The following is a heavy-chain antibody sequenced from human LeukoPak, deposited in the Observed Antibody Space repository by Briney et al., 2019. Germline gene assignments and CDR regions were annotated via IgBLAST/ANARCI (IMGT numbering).Heavy chain of an antibody. CDR1: GFTVSSNY. CDR3: ARASLSLVLGVIIASFYYFDY. CDR2: IYSGGLT. V-gene: IGHV3-66*01. Sequence: GGSLRLSCAASGFTVSSNYMSWVRQAPGKGLEWVSVIYSGGLTYYADPVEGRFTISRDNSKNTLYLQVDSLRAVDTAVYYCARASLSLVLGVIIASFYYFDYWGQGTLVTVSS. D-gene: IGHD3-10*01. J-gene: IGHJ4*02.